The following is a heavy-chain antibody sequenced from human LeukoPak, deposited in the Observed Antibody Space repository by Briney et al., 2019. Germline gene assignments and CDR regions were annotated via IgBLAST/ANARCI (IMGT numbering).Heavy chain of an antibody. CDR3: VRGGAVPAANPLHYYYYGMDV. V-gene: IGHV4-30-2*01. D-gene: IGHD2-2*01. CDR2: IYHSGST. CDR1: GGSISSGGYS. Sequence: TSETLSLTCAVSGGSISSGGYSWSWIRQPPGKGLEWIGYIYHSGSTYYNPSLKSRVTISVDRSKNQFSLKLGFVTAADTAVYYCVRGGAVPAANPLHYYYYGMDVWGKGTTVTVSS. J-gene: IGHJ6*04.